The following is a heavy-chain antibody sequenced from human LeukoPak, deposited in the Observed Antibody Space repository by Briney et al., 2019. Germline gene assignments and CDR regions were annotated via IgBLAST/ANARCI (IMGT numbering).Heavy chain of an antibody. CDR2: INPSGSDT. CDR3: ARDKGQQLVRGDY. CDR1: GYTFTAYY. Sequence: ASVKVSCKATGYTFTAYYMHWVRQAPGQGLEWMGLINPSGSDTVYAQKFQGRLTMTRDMSTSTDYMELSSLRFDDTAVYYCARDKGQQLVRGDYWGQGTLVTVSS. D-gene: IGHD6-13*01. V-gene: IGHV1-46*01. J-gene: IGHJ4*02.